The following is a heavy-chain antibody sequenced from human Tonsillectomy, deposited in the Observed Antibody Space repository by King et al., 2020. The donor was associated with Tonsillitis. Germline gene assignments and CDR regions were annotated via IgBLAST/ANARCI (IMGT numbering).Heavy chain of an antibody. D-gene: IGHD3-9*01. CDR1: GFTFSSYG. V-gene: IGHV3-30*18. J-gene: IGHJ4*02. CDR3: AKDRQYEIFAHYYFDY. Sequence: VQLVESGGGVVQPGRSLRLSCAASGFTFSSYGMHWVRQAPGKGLEWVAVISYDGSSKYSADSVKGRFTISRDNSKNILYLQMNSLRTEDTAVYYCAKDRQYEIFAHYYFDYWGQGTLVTVSS. CDR2: ISYDGSSK.